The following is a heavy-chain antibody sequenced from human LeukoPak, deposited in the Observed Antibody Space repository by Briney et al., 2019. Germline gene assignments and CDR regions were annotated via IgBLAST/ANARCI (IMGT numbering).Heavy chain of an antibody. CDR1: GYTFTGYY. V-gene: IGHV1-2*02. CDR3: ARVQAQTIRYFYYMDV. CDR2: INPNSGGT. J-gene: IGHJ6*03. D-gene: IGHD2-2*02. Sequence: GASVKVSCKASGYTFTGYYMHWVRQAPGQGREWMGWINPNSGGTNYAQKFQGRVTMTRDTSISTAYMELSRLRSDDTAVYYCARVQAQTIRYFYYMDVWGKGTTVTISS.